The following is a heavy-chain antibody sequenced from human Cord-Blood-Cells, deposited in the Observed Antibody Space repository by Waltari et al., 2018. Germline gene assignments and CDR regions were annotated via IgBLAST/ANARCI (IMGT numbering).Heavy chain of an antibody. CDR2: IIPIFGTA. CDR1: GGTFSSYA. Sequence: QVQLVQSGAEVKKPGSSVKVSCKASGGTFSSYAISWVRQAPGQGLEWMGGIIPIFGTANYAQKFQGRVTITADESTSTAYMELSSLRSEETAVYYCARDVLGGEQQLPYYYYYYMDVWGKGTTVTVSS. V-gene: IGHV1-69*01. CDR3: ARDVLGGEQQLPYYYYYYMDV. J-gene: IGHJ6*03. D-gene: IGHD6-13*01.